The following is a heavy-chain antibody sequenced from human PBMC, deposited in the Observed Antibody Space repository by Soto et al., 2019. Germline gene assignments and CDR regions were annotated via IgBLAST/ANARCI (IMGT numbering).Heavy chain of an antibody. CDR1: GGSISSYY. Sequence: NPSETLSLTCTVSGGSISSYYWSWIRQPPGKGLEWIGYIYYSGSTNYNPSLKSRVTISVDTSKNQFSLKLSSVTAADTAVYYCARGTAYYYDSSGYPHISFFDYWGQGTLVTVSS. V-gene: IGHV4-59*01. J-gene: IGHJ4*02. D-gene: IGHD3-22*01. CDR3: ARGTAYYYDSSGYPHISFFDY. CDR2: IYYSGST.